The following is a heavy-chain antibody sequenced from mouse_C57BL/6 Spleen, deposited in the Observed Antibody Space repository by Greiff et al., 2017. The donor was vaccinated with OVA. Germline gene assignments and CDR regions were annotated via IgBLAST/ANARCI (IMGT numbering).Heavy chain of an antibody. D-gene: IGHD2-4*01. J-gene: IGHJ4*01. CDR2: ISDGGSYT. CDR3: ARAYDYDDYAMDY. Sequence: EVQLQESGGGLVKPGGSLKLSCAASGFTFSSYAMSWVRQTPEKRLEWVATISDGGSYTYYPDNVKGRFTISRDNAKNNLYLQMSHLKSEDTAMYYCARAYDYDDYAMDYWGQGTSVTVSS. V-gene: IGHV5-4*01. CDR1: GFTFSSYA.